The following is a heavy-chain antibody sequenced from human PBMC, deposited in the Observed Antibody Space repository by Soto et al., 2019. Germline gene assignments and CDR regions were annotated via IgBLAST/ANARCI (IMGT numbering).Heavy chain of an antibody. CDR1: DASITNFF. Sequence: QVQIQESGPGLVTPSDTLSLTCTVSDASITNFFWNWVRQPAGGPLEWIGRLYLGGAPTYNPSLRSRLFISADTSTNEVSGKLTSVTAAATAVYYCAAESGRGGRAFDHWGHGALATVSS. CDR2: LYLGGAP. J-gene: IGHJ4*01. D-gene: IGHD3-10*01. V-gene: IGHV4-4*07. CDR3: AAESGRGGRAFDH.